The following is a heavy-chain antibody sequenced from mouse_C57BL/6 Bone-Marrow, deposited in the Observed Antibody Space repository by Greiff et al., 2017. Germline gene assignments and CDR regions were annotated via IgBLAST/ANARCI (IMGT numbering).Heavy chain of an antibody. V-gene: IGHV1-54*01. CDR2: INPGRGGT. J-gene: IGHJ2*01. Sequence: VKLQQSGAELVRPGTSVKVSCKASGYAFTNYLIEWVKQRPGQGLEWIGVINPGRGGTNYNEKFKGKATLTADKSSSTAYMQLSSLTSEYSAVYFCARWGPIYYCYAYYFDYWGQGTTLTVSS. CDR3: ARWGPIYYCYAYYFDY. CDR1: GYAFTNYL. D-gene: IGHD2-2*01.